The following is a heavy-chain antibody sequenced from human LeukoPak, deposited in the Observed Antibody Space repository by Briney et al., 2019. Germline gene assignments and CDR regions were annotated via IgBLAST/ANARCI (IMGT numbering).Heavy chain of an antibody. Sequence: GGSLRLSCAASGFTFSDYCMSWIRQAPGKGLEWVSYISSSGSTIYYADSVKGRFTISRDNAKNSLYLQMNSLRAEDTAVYYCARDSVSRDSSGYTDYWGQGTLVTVSS. D-gene: IGHD3-22*01. V-gene: IGHV3-11*01. CDR1: GFTFSDYC. CDR3: ARDSVSRDSSGYTDY. CDR2: ISSSGSTI. J-gene: IGHJ4*02.